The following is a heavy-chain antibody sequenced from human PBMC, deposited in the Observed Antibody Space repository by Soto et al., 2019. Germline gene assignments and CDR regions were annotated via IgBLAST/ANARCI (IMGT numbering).Heavy chain of an antibody. V-gene: IGHV4-39*01. CDR3: ARQGYYGSGSYYKFRWFDP. D-gene: IGHD3-10*01. CDR2: IYYSGST. J-gene: IGHJ5*02. CDR1: GGSISSGSYY. Sequence: PEETLSLTCSVSGGSISSGSYYWGWIRQPPGKGLEWIASIYYSGSTHYNPSLKSRVTIFVDTSKNQFSLKLSSVTAADTALYYCARQGYYGSGSYYKFRWFDPWGQGTLVTVSS.